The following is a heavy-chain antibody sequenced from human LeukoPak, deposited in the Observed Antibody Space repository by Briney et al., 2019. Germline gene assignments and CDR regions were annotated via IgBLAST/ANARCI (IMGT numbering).Heavy chain of an antibody. CDR3: ARGPDDAFDI. V-gene: IGHV4-39*07. CDR2: IYYSGST. Sequence: PSETLSLTCTVSGGSISSYYWGWIRQPPGKGLEWIGSIYYSGSTYYNPSLKSRVTMSVDTSKNQFSLKLSSVTAADTAVYYCARGPDDAFDIWGQGTMVTVSS. J-gene: IGHJ3*02. CDR1: GGSISSYY.